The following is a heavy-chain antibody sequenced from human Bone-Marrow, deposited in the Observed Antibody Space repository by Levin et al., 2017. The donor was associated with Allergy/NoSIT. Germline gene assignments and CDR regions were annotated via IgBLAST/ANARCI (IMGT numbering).Heavy chain of an antibody. V-gene: IGHV4-39*01. CDR3: ASPPRVVLWFGELPPDYWYFDR. Sequence: ASETLSLTCTVSGGSISSSSYYWGWIRQPPGTGLEWIGSIYYSGSTYYNPSLKSRVTISVDTSKNQFSLKLSSVAAADTAVYYCASPPRVVLWFGELPPDYWYFDRWGRGTLVTVSS. J-gene: IGHJ2*01. CDR1: GGSISSSSYY. D-gene: IGHD3-10*01. CDR2: IYYSGST.